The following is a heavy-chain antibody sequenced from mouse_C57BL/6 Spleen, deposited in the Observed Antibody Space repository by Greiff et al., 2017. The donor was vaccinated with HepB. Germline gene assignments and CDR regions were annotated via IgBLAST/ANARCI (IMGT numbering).Heavy chain of an antibody. J-gene: IGHJ4*01. CDR2: IYPGSGNT. CDR1: GYSFTSYY. Sequence: VQLQESGPELVKPGASVKISCKASGYSFTSYYIHWVKQRPGQGLEWIGWIYPGSGNTKYNEKFKGKATLTADTSSSTAYMQLSSLTSEDSAVYYCARSAYAMDYWGQGTSVTVSS. V-gene: IGHV1-66*01. CDR3: ARSAYAMDY.